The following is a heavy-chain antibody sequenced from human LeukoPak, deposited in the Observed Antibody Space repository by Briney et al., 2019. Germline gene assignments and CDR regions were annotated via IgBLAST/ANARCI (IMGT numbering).Heavy chain of an antibody. CDR3: AREDYGDYFLDY. J-gene: IGHJ4*02. CDR1: GYTFTNYY. Sequence: ASVKVSCKASGYTFTNYYIHCVRQAPGQGLEWMGMINPSGGSTSYAQKFQGRVTMTRDTSTNTVYMELSSLRSEDTAVYYCAREDYGDYFLDYWGQGTLVTVSS. V-gene: IGHV1-46*01. D-gene: IGHD4-17*01. CDR2: INPSGGST.